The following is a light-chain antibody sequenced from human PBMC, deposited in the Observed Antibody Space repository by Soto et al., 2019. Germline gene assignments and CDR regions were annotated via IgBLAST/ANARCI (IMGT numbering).Light chain of an antibody. CDR1: SSDVGGYNY. J-gene: IGLJ3*02. Sequence: QSALTQPPSASGSPGQSVTISCTGTSSDVGGYNYVSWYQQHPGKAPKLMIYEVSKRPSGVPDRFSGSKSGNTASLTVSGIQAEDEADYYCSLYTSSSTWVFGGGTKLTVL. V-gene: IGLV2-8*01. CDR2: EVS. CDR3: SLYTSSSTWV.